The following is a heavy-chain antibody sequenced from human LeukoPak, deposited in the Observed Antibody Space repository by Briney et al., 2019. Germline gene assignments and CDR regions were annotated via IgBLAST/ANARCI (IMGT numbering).Heavy chain of an antibody. D-gene: IGHD3-22*01. CDR2: INCNSGAT. Sequence: ASVKVSCKPSGYTFTDYDMHWVQKAPGQGLEWMGRINCNSGATKYGEKFQGRVTMTRDTSISTVYMELSRLRSVDTAVYFCARTLHSYYDSSGYFDYWGQGTLVTVSS. CDR1: GYTFTDYD. J-gene: IGHJ4*02. V-gene: IGHV1-2*02. CDR3: ARTLHSYYDSSGYFDY.